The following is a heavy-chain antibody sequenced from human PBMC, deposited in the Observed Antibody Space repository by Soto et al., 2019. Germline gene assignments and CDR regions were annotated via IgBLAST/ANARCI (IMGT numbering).Heavy chain of an antibody. J-gene: IGHJ5*02. Sequence: SGPTLVNPTQTLTLTCTFSGFSLSTSGVGVGWIRQPPGKALEWLALIYWNDDKRYSPSLKSRLTITKDTSKNQVVLTTTNMDPVDTATYYCAHTRRREGITIHPGVWFDPWGQGTLVTVSS. D-gene: IGHD3-10*01. CDR2: IYWNDDK. CDR1: GFSLSTSGVG. CDR3: AHTRRREGITIHPGVWFDP. V-gene: IGHV2-5*01.